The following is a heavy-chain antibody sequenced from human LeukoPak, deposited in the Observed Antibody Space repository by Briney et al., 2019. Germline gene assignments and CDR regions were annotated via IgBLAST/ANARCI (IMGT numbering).Heavy chain of an antibody. CDR1: GFTFSSYA. CDR3: AKDSLKDTSHEYFDY. D-gene: IGHD1-26*01. Sequence: GGSLRLSCAASGFTFSSYAMSWVRQAPGKGLEWVSVISGSGSSTYYADSVKGRFAISRDNSKSTLFLQMNSLRAEDTALYYCAKDSLKDTSHEYFDYWGQGTLVTVSS. V-gene: IGHV3-23*01. J-gene: IGHJ4*02. CDR2: ISGSGSST.